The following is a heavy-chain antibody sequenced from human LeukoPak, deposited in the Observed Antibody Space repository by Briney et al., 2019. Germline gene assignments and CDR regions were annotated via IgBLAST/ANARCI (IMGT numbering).Heavy chain of an antibody. CDR1: GFTFSAYN. V-gene: IGHV3-21*01. Sequence: PGGSLRLSCAASGFTFSAYNMNWVRQAPGKGLEWVSSITTSSSYIYYADSVKGRFTISRDNAKNSLYLQMNSLRAEDTAVYYCARASVAAAGTRVFDYWGQGTLVTVSS. J-gene: IGHJ4*02. CDR2: ITTSSSYI. D-gene: IGHD6-13*01. CDR3: ARASVAAAGTRVFDY.